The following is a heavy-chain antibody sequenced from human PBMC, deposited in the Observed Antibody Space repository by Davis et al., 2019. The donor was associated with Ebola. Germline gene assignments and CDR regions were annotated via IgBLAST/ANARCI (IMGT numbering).Heavy chain of an antibody. CDR1: GFTFDDYT. CDR2: ISWDGGST. J-gene: IGHJ6*02. Sequence: GESLKISCAASGFTFDDYTMHWVRQAPGKGLEWVSLISWDGGSTYYADSVKGRFTISRDNTKNSIYLQMNSLTVEDTAVYYCATLPGGRGVDVWGPGTTVTVSS. V-gene: IGHV3-43*01. D-gene: IGHD1-26*01. CDR3: ATLPGGRGVDV.